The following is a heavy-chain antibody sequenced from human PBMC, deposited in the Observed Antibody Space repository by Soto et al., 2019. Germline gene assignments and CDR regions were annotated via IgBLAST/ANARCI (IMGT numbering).Heavy chain of an antibody. Sequence: PGGSLRLSCAASGFTFSSYGMHWVRQAPGKGLEWVAVIWYDGSNKYYADSVKGRFTISRDNSKNTLYLQMNSLRAEDTAVYYCARVTGSSSCWYSSQHYYSCMDVWGQGTTVTVS. V-gene: IGHV3-33*01. CDR3: ARVTGSSSCWYSSQHYYSCMDV. J-gene: IGHJ6*02. CDR1: GFTFSSYG. CDR2: IWYDGSNK. D-gene: IGHD6-13*01.